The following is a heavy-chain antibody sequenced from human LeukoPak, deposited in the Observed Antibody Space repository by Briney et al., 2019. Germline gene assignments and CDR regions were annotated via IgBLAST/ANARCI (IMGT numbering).Heavy chain of an antibody. V-gene: IGHV1-8*01. CDR3: ARATSDSCGGWFDP. J-gene: IGHJ5*02. CDR1: GYTFTSYD. Sequence: ASEKVFYKASGYTFTSYDINWARQATGQGLEWMGWMNPNSGSTGDAQKLQGRVTMTRNTSISTADMELSSLRSEDTAVYYCARATSDSCGGWFDPWGKGTLVTVTA. CDR2: MNPNSGST. D-gene: IGHD2-21*01.